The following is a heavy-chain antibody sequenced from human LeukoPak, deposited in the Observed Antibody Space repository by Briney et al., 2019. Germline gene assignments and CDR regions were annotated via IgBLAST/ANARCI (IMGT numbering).Heavy chain of an antibody. V-gene: IGHV1-69*04. CDR2: IIPILGIA. Sequence: GASVKVSCKASGGTFSSYAISWVRQAPGQGLEWMGRIIPILGIANYAQKFQGRVTITADKSTSTAYMELSSLRSEDTAVYYCAREATDDYGGNSGDYFDYWGQGTLVTVSS. J-gene: IGHJ4*02. D-gene: IGHD4-23*01. CDR1: GGTFSSYA. CDR3: AREATDDYGGNSGDYFDY.